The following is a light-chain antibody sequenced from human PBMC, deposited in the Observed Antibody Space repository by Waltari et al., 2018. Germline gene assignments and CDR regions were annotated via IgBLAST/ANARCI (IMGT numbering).Light chain of an antibody. CDR1: QSVLYSSNNKNY. CDR2: WAS. J-gene: IGKJ1*01. CDR3: QQYYTTPWT. V-gene: IGKV4-1*01. Sequence: DIVMTQSPDSLAVSLGERATINCESRQSVLYSSNNKNYLAWYQQKPGQPPKLLIYWASTRDSGVPDRFSGSGSGTDFTLSISSLQAEDVAFYYCQQYYTTPWTFGQGTKAEIK.